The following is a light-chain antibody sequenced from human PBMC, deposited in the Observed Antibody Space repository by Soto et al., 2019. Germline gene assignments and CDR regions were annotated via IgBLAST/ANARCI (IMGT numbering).Light chain of an antibody. J-gene: IGLJ1*01. CDR3: LLYSGGVYV. CDR1: TGAVTSDYY. Sequence: QTVVTQEPSLTVSPGGTVTLTCASSTGAVTSDYYPNWFQQKSGQAPRPLIHSTSTKHSWTPARFSGSLLGGKAALTLSSVQPEDEAEYYCLLYSGGVYVFGPGTKLTVL. CDR2: STS. V-gene: IGLV7-43*01.